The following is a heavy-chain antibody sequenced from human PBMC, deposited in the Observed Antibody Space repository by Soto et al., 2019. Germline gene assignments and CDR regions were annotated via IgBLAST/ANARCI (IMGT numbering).Heavy chain of an antibody. Sequence: ASVKVSCKVSGYTLTELSMHWVRQAPGKGLEWMGGFDPEDGETIYAQKFQGRVTMTEDTSTDTAYMELSSLRSEDTAVYYCATEAPPYYYDSSGYPSDIWGQGTMVTVSS. CDR2: FDPEDGET. J-gene: IGHJ3*02. V-gene: IGHV1-24*01. CDR1: GYTLTELS. D-gene: IGHD3-22*01. CDR3: ATEAPPYYYDSSGYPSDI.